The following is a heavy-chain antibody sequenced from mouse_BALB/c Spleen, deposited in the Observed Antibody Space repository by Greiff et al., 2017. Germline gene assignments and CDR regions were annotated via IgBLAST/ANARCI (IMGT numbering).Heavy chain of an antibody. CDR1: GYTFTDYN. CDR3: ANSFTTATSWFAY. Sequence: EVQLQQSGPELVKPGASVKISCKASGYTFTDYNMHWVKQSHGKSLEWIGYIYPYNGGTGYNQKFKSKATLTVDNSSSTAYMELRSLTSEDSAVYYCANSFTTATSWFAYWGQGTLVTVSA. J-gene: IGHJ3*01. D-gene: IGHD1-2*01. V-gene: IGHV1S29*02. CDR2: IYPYNGGT.